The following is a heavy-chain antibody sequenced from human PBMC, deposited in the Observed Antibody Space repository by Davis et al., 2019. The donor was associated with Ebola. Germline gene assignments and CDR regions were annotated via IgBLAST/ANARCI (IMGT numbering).Heavy chain of an antibody. CDR2: IRSKANSYAT. CDR1: GLTFSGSA. CDR3: TRHARIGAQGEDY. J-gene: IGHJ4*02. D-gene: IGHD2-15*01. V-gene: IGHV3-73*01. Sequence: GGSLRLSCAASGLTFSGSAMHWVRQASGKGLEWVGRIRSKANSYATAYAASVKGRFTISRDDSKNTAYLQMNSLKTEDTAVYYCTRHARIGAQGEDYWGQGTLVTVSS.